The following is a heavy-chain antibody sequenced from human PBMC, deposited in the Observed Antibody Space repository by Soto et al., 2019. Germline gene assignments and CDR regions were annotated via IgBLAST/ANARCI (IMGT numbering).Heavy chain of an antibody. CDR3: ARDGFNYGSFDY. Sequence: SETLCLTCAVYGGSFSGHYWSWVRQPPGKGLEWIGEINHSGSTNYNPSLKSRVTISVDTSKNQFSLKLSSVTAADTAVYYCARDGFNYGSFDYWGQGTLVTVSS. D-gene: IGHD5-18*01. J-gene: IGHJ4*02. CDR2: INHSGST. CDR1: GGSFSGHY. V-gene: IGHV4-34*01.